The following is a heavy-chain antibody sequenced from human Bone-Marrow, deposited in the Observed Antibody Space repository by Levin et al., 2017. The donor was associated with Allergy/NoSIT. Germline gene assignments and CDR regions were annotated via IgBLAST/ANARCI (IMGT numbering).Heavy chain of an antibody. CDR2: IYYSGST. V-gene: IGHV4-39*01. CDR3: ARRLSGKLLRYFDS. D-gene: IGHD3-9*01. Sequence: SETLSLTCTVSGGSISSSSYYWGWIRQPPGKGLEWIGSIYYSGSTYYNPSLKSRVTISVDTSKNQFSLKLSSVTAADTAVYYCARRLSGKLLRYFDSWGQGTLVTVSS. J-gene: IGHJ4*02. CDR1: GGSISSSSYY.